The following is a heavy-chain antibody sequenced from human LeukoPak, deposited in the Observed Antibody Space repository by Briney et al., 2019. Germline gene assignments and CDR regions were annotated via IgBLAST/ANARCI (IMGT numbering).Heavy chain of an antibody. Sequence: GGSLRLSCAASGFTFSSYSMNWVRQAPGKGLEWVSYISSSGSTIYYADSVKGRFTISRDNAKNSLYLQMNSLRAEDTAVYYCARDSLSTYYYGSGSYFLPDYWGQGTLVTVSS. V-gene: IGHV3-48*01. J-gene: IGHJ4*02. CDR1: GFTFSSYS. CDR3: ARDSLSTYYYGSGSYFLPDY. CDR2: ISSSGSTI. D-gene: IGHD3-10*01.